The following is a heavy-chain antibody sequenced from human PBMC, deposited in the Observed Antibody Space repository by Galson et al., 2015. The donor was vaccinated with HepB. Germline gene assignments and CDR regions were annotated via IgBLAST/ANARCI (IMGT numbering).Heavy chain of an antibody. D-gene: IGHD2-21*02. J-gene: IGHJ4*02. CDR1: GFTFSSYW. CDR3: ARVPRSARHNCGGDCYSDV. V-gene: IGHV3-7*03. Sequence: SLRLSCAASGFTFSSYWMSWVRQAPGKGLEWVANIKQDGSEKYYVDSVKGRFTITRDNAKNSQYLQMNSLRAEDTAVYYCARVPRSARHNCGGDCYSDVWGQGTLVTVSS. CDR2: IKQDGSEK.